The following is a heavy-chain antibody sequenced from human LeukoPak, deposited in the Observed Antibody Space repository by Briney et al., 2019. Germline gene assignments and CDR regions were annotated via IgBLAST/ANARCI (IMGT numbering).Heavy chain of an antibody. V-gene: IGHV4-59*01. D-gene: IGHD4-17*01. Sequence: SETLSLTCTVSGGSISSYYWSWIRQPPVKGLEWIGYIYYSGSTNYNPSLKSRVTISVDTSKNQFSLKLSSVTAADTAVYYCARGLRVRSSWFFDLWGRGTLVTVSS. J-gene: IGHJ2*01. CDR1: GGSISSYY. CDR3: ARGLRVRSSWFFDL. CDR2: IYYSGST.